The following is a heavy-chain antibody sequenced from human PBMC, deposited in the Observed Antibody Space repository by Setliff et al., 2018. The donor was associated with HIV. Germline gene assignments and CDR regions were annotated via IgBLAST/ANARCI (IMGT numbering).Heavy chain of an antibody. D-gene: IGHD6-13*01. V-gene: IGHV4-61*02. Sequence: SETLSLTCNVSGGSIISGSYYWSWIRQPAGKGLEWIGRIYTSGGVTYNPSLESRVTISVDTSKNQFSLKLNSVTAADTATYYCARSNPGITAGLLAYWGPGTLVTVSS. CDR3: ARSNPGITAGLLAY. J-gene: IGHJ4*02. CDR1: GGSIISGSYY. CDR2: IYTSGGV.